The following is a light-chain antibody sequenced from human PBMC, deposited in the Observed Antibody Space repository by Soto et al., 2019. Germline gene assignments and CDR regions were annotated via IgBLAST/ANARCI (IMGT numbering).Light chain of an antibody. CDR2: EDT. CDR1: SSDVGNYNL. CDR3: WSYAVGRTYV. V-gene: IGLV2-23*01. Sequence: QSALTQPASVSGSPGQSITISCTGSSSDVGNYNLVSWYQQHPGKAPKLMIYEDTKWPSGVSNRFSGSKSGNTAYLTISGLQAEDEADYYCWSYAVGRTYVFGTGTTVTVL. J-gene: IGLJ1*01.